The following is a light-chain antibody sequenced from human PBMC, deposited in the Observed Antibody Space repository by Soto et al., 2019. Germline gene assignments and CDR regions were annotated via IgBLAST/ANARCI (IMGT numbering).Light chain of an antibody. Sequence: EIVMTQSPATLSVSPGETATLSCRASQSVGSAVAWYQHRPGQAPRLLIVDSSIRATGVPGRFSGGGSGTEFTLTISSLQSEDFAAYYCQQYRNWPPLTFGGGTKVEIK. CDR3: QQYRNWPPLT. CDR1: QSVGSA. J-gene: IGKJ4*02. CDR2: DSS. V-gene: IGKV3-15*01.